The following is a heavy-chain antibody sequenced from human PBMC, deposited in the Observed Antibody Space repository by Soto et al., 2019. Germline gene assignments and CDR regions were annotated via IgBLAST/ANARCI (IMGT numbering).Heavy chain of an antibody. CDR1: GFTFSSYA. V-gene: IGHV3-23*01. Sequence: PGGSLRLSCAASGFTFSSYAMSWVRQAPGKGLEWVSAISGSGGSTYYADSVKGRFTISRDNSKNTLYLQMNSLRAEDTAVYYCAKQGYCSSTSCYVYYYYYYMDVWGKGTTVT. J-gene: IGHJ6*03. CDR2: ISGSGGST. D-gene: IGHD2-2*01. CDR3: AKQGYCSSTSCYVYYYYYYMDV.